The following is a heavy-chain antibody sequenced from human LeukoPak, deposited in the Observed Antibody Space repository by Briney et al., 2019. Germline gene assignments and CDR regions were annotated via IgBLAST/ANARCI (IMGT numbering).Heavy chain of an antibody. V-gene: IGHV3-48*02. J-gene: IGHJ2*01. CDR1: GFTFSSYS. Sequence: AGSRRLSCAASGFTFSSYSMNWVRQAPGKGLEWVSYISSSSTTIYYADSAKGRFTISRDNAKNSVYLQMNSLREDDTAVYYCARTPDVVVPDIMPTWYFDLWGRGTLVSVSS. CDR2: ISSSSTTI. CDR3: ARTPDVVVPDIMPTWYFDL. D-gene: IGHD2-2*01.